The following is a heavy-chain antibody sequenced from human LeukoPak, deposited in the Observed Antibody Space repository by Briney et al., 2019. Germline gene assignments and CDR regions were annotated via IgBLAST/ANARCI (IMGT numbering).Heavy chain of an antibody. V-gene: IGHV3-21*01. CDR3: AREPKQWLTPIDY. Sequence: GGAPRLSCAASGFTFSSPSMTWVRQAPGEGLEGGSSISTSSSYIYYADSVKGRFTISRDNAKKSLYLQMNSLRAEDTAVYYCAREPKQWLTPIDYWGQGTLVTVSS. CDR2: ISTSSSYI. D-gene: IGHD6-19*01. CDR1: GFTFSSPS. J-gene: IGHJ4*02.